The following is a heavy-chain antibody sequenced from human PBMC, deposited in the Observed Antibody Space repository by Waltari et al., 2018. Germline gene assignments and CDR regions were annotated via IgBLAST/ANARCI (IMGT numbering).Heavy chain of an antibody. CDR1: GYSFTSYA. D-gene: IGHD2-2*01. Sequence: QVELVQSGPELKKPGASVKVSCRASGYSFTSYAINWVRQAPGRGFELMGWINTNSGNPTYVQGFTGRFVFSLDTSVSTACLQINSLEAEDTAVYYCAREVVPAATIVVNWFDPWGQGTLVTVSS. V-gene: IGHV7-4-1*02. J-gene: IGHJ5*02. CDR3: AREVVPAATIVVNWFDP. CDR2: INTNSGNP.